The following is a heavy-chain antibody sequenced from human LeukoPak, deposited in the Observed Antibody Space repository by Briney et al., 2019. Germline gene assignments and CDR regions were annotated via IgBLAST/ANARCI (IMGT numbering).Heavy chain of an antibody. CDR2: ISGSGGST. D-gene: IGHD2-15*01. Sequence: GGSLRLSCAASGFTFSSYAMSWVRQAPGKGLEWVSAISGSGGSTYYADSVKGRFTISRDNSKNTLYLQMNSLRAEDTAVYYCAKLYGERVAVAAFDAFDIWGQGTMVTVSS. CDR3: AKLYGERVAVAAFDAFDI. J-gene: IGHJ3*02. V-gene: IGHV3-23*01. CDR1: GFTFSSYA.